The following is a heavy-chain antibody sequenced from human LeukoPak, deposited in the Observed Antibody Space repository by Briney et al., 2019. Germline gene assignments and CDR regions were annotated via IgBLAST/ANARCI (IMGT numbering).Heavy chain of an antibody. D-gene: IGHD1-26*01. CDR3: AGNPDRGSYKDY. V-gene: IGHV1-2*02. CDR2: INPNSGGT. J-gene: IGHJ4*02. CDR1: GYTFTGYY. Sequence: ASVKVSCKASGYTFTGYYMHWVRQAPGQGLEWMGWINPNSGGTNYAQKFQGRVTMTRDTSISAAYMELSRLRSADTAVYYCAGNPDRGSYKDYWGQGTLGTVSS.